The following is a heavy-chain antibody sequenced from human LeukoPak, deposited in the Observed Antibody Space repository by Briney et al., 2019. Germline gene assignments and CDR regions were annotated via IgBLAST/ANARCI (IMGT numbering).Heavy chain of an antibody. CDR1: GFTFSSYG. CDR3: ARGGNVPFDY. J-gene: IGHJ4*02. Sequence: GGSLRLSCAASGFTFSSYGMHWVRQAPGKGLEWVAVISYDGSNKYYADSMKGRFTISRDNSKNTLFLQMNSLRAEDTAVYYCARGGNVPFDYWGQGTLVTVSS. D-gene: IGHD4-23*01. V-gene: IGHV3-30*03. CDR2: ISYDGSNK.